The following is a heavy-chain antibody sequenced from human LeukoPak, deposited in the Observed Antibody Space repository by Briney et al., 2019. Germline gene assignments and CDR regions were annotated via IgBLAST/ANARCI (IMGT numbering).Heavy chain of an antibody. J-gene: IGHJ4*02. V-gene: IGHV3-30*04. Sequence: PGRSLRLSCAASGFTFSSYAMHWVRQAPGKGLEWVAVISYDGSNKYYADSVKGRFTISRDNSKNTLYLQMNSLRAEDTAVYYCARESGYSGYEPFDCWGQGTLVTVSS. D-gene: IGHD5-12*01. CDR3: ARESGYSGYEPFDC. CDR2: ISYDGSNK. CDR1: GFTFSSYA.